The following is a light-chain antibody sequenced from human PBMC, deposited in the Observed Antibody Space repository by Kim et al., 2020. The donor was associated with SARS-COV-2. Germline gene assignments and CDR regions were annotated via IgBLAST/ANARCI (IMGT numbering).Light chain of an antibody. CDR2: GAA. Sequence: VSPRERATLDCRARQSVRNNLAWYQQTPGQAPRLLIYGAATRATGIPARFSGSGSGTEFTLVISSLQSEDFAVYYCQQYNNWPPFTFGQGTKLEI. CDR3: QQYNNWPPFT. V-gene: IGKV3-15*01. CDR1: QSVRNN. J-gene: IGKJ2*01.